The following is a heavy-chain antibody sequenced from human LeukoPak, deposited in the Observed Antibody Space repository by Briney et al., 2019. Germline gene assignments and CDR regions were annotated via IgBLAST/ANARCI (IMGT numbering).Heavy chain of an antibody. CDR1: GGTFSSYT. CDR3: AREYSSSSWEC. V-gene: IGHV1-69*04. J-gene: IGHJ4*02. D-gene: IGHD6-6*01. CDR2: IIPVLGIA. Sequence: SVKVSCKASGGTFSSYTISWVRQAPGQGLEWMGRIIPVLGIANYAQKFQGRVTITADKSTSTAYMELSSLRSEDTAVYYCAREYSSSSWECWGQGTLVTVSS.